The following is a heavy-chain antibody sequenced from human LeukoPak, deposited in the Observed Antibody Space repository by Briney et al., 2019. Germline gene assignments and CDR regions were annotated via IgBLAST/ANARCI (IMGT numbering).Heavy chain of an antibody. D-gene: IGHD6-19*01. CDR1: GGSISSHY. J-gene: IGHJ4*02. CDR3: ARDSYTLYSSGWTGGVDY. V-gene: IGHV4-59*11. CDR2: MYYSGNT. Sequence: SETLSLTCSVSGGSISSHYWSWIRQPPGKGLEWIAHMYYSGNTKYNPSLKSRVTISVDTSKTQFSLKLSSATAADTAVYYCARDSYTLYSSGWTGGVDYWGQGTLVTVSS.